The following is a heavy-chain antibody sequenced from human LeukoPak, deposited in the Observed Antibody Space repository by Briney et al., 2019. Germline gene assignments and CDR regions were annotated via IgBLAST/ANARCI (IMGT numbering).Heavy chain of an antibody. CDR2: IWYDGSNK. V-gene: IGHV3-33*01. CDR1: GFTFSSYG. CDR3: ARGVAVAAAFDI. J-gene: IGHJ3*02. Sequence: PGGSLRLSCAASGFTFSSYGMHWVRQAPGKGLEWVAVIWYDGSNKYYADSVKGRFTISRDNSKNTLYLRMNSLRAEDTAVYYCARGVAVAAAFDIWGQGTMVTVSS. D-gene: IGHD6-19*01.